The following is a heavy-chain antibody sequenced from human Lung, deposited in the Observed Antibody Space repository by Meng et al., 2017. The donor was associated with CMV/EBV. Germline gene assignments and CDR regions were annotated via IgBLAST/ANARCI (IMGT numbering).Heavy chain of an antibody. J-gene: IGHJ6*02. Sequence: ASXXVSXKASGYTFTSYGISWVRQAPGQGLEWMGWINVYNGRRDYAQRFKDRVTMTTDTSTSTAHMDLKSLRSDDTATYYCARERGYCSMIDCYKDGMGVWGQGTXVTVSS. CDR1: GYTFTSYG. CDR3: ARERGYCSMIDCYKDGMGV. D-gene: IGHD2-2*01. CDR2: INVYNGRR. V-gene: IGHV1-18*01.